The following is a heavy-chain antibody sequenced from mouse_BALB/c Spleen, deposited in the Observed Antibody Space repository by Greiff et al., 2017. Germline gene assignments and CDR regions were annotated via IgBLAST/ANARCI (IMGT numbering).Heavy chain of an antibody. CDR1: GYTFTDYA. V-gene: IGHV1S137*01. J-gene: IGHJ3*01. D-gene: IGHD2-4*01. CDR2: IRTYYGDA. Sequence: QVQLQQSGAELVRPGVSVKISCKGSGYTFTDYAMHWVKQSHAKSLEWIGVIRTYYGDASYNQKFKGKATMTVDKSSSKAYMELARLTSEDSAIYYCAREGGSTMIFAYWGQGTLVTVSA. CDR3: AREGGSTMIFAY.